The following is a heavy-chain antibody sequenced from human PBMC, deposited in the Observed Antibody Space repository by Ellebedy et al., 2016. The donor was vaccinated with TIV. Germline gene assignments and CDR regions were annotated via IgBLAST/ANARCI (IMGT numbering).Heavy chain of an antibody. CDR3: ARDSVRLAGTDY. V-gene: IGHV1-2*02. CDR2: INPNSGGT. Sequence: ASVKVSCKASGYTFTGYYMHWVRQAPGQGLEWMGWINPNSGGTNYAQKFQGRVTVTRDTSISTAYMELSRLRSDDTAVYYCARDSVRLAGTDYWGQGTLVTVSS. D-gene: IGHD6-19*01. CDR1: GYTFTGYY. J-gene: IGHJ4*02.